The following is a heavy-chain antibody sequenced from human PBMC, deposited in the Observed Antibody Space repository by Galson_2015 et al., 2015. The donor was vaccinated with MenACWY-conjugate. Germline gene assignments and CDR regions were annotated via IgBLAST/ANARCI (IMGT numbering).Heavy chain of an antibody. D-gene: IGHD3-3*02. CDR1: GGSINSYY. J-gene: IGHJ4*02. Sequence: ETLSLTCTVSGGSINSYYWSWIRQPPGKGLEWIGYMYYSGSANYNPSLKSRVTISVDTSKNQFSLTMTSVTAADMAVYYCARGVNLASMAGYWGQGTLVTVSS. CDR3: ARGVNLASMAGY. V-gene: IGHV4-59*01. CDR2: MYYSGSA.